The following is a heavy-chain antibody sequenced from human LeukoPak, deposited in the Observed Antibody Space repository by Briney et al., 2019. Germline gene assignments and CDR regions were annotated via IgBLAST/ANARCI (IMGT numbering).Heavy chain of an antibody. J-gene: IGHJ4*02. CDR1: GFTFSSYG. Sequence: GGSLRLSSAAYGFTFSSYGMSWVRQAPGKGLEWVSSINGNGGSTYYADSVKGRFTISRDNSKNTLYLQMNSLRAEDTALYYCAKDVKFNRLNYIDYWGQGTLVTVSS. CDR3: AKDVKFNRLNYIDY. V-gene: IGHV3-23*01. CDR2: INGNGGST. D-gene: IGHD1-14*01.